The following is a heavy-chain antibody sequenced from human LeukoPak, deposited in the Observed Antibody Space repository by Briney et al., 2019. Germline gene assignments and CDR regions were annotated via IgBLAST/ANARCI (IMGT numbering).Heavy chain of an antibody. Sequence: PSETLSLTCTVSGGSISSYYWSWIRQPPGKGLEWIGYIYYSGSTNYNPSLKSRVTISVDTSKNQFFLKLSSVTAADTAVYYCARPPPRYRSSRRNAFDIWGQGTMVTVSS. CDR3: ARPPPRYRSSRRNAFDI. V-gene: IGHV4-59*12. D-gene: IGHD6-13*01. CDR1: GGSISSYY. J-gene: IGHJ3*02. CDR2: IYYSGST.